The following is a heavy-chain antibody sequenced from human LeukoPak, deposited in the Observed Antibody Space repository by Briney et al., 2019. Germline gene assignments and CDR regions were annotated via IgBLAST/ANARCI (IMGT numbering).Heavy chain of an antibody. Sequence: TXXXXXGSFXXXXWSWXXXPPGKXLEGIGEINHSGSTNYNPSLKSRVTISVDTSKNQFSLKLSSVTAADTAVYYCARGLWFGDTPPGYWGQGTLVTVSS. CDR3: ARGLWFGDTPPGY. CDR1: XGSFXXXX. V-gene: IGHV4-34*01. CDR2: INHSGST. D-gene: IGHD3-10*01. J-gene: IGHJ4*02.